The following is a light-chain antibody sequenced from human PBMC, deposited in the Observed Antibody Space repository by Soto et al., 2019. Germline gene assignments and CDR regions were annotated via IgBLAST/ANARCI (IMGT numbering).Light chain of an antibody. Sequence: QSALTQPASMSGSPGQSITISCTGTSNDVGGYNYVSWYQQHPGKAPKLMIFEVSNRPSGVSNRFSGSKSGNTPSLTISGLQAEDEAYYYCCSYTSTNSRVFGGGTKLTVL. CDR2: EVS. V-gene: IGLV2-14*01. CDR3: CSYTSTNSRV. J-gene: IGLJ3*02. CDR1: SNDVGGYNY.